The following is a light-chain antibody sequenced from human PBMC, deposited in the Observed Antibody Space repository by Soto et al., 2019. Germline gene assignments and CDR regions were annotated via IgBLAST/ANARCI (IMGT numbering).Light chain of an antibody. Sequence: QSVLTQPPSVSAAPGQKVTISCSGSSSNIGNNYVCWYQQHPGKAPKLIIYEASNRPSGISNRFSGSKSGNTASLTISGLQADDEADYYCSSYTRSSTLIIFGSGTRVTVL. CDR3: SSYTRSSTLII. CDR1: SSNIGNNY. V-gene: IGLV2-14*01. J-gene: IGLJ1*01. CDR2: EAS.